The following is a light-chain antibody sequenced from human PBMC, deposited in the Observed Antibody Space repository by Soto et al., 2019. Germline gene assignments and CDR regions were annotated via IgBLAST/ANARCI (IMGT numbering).Light chain of an antibody. CDR3: QQFNYWPPWT. Sequence: EVVMTQSPATLSVSPGERVTLSCRASQRISNNVAWYQQRPGQTPRLLIYGASTRASGVPARFSGSGFGADFTLTIGGLQSEDVAIYYCQQFNYWPPWTFGQGTKVDIK. CDR1: QRISNN. V-gene: IGKV3-15*01. CDR2: GAS. J-gene: IGKJ1*01.